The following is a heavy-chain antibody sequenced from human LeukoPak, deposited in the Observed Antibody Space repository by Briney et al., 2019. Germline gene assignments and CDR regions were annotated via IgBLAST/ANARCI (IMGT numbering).Heavy chain of an antibody. J-gene: IGHJ4*02. V-gene: IGHV1-69*13. CDR1: GGTFSSYA. CDR3: ARVYSGYGDLDY. D-gene: IGHD5-12*01. CDR2: IIPIFGTA. Sequence: SVKVSCKASGGTFSSYAISWVRQAPGQGLEWMGGIIPIFGTANYAQKFQGRVTITADESTSTAYMELSSLRSEDTAVYYCARVYSGYGDLDYWGQGTLVTVSS.